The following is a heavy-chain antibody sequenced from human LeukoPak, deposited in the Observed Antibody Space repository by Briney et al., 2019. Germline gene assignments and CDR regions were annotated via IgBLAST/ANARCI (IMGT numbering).Heavy chain of an antibody. Sequence: GGSLRLSCAASGFSFSSYRMNWVRQAPGKGLEWVANIRGSGSYIYYADSAKGRFTISRDNAKNSLYLQLDSLRADDTALYYCARYATCFDGYSDDVFDIWGQGTMVTVSP. CDR3: ARYATCFDGYSDDVFDI. J-gene: IGHJ3*02. CDR2: IRGSGSYI. V-gene: IGHV3-21*01. CDR1: GFSFSSYR. D-gene: IGHD5-18*01.